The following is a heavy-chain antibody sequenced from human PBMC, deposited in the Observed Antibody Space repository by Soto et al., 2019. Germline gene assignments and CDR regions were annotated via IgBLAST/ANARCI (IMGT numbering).Heavy chain of an antibody. CDR1: GFSFSIYS. Sequence: EGQLVEFGGGLVKPGGSLRLSCAASGFSFSIYSYNWVRQAPGKGLEWLSYISPAGSSISYADSVKGRFTISRDSARDSVYLQMNSLRAEDTAVYYCAKDRGGSGAFDIWGQGTMVTVSS. CDR2: ISPAGSSI. D-gene: IGHD3-10*01. CDR3: AKDRGGSGAFDI. J-gene: IGHJ3*02. V-gene: IGHV3-48*01.